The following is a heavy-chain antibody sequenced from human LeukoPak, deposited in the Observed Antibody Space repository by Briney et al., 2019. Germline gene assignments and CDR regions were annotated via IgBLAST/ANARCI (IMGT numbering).Heavy chain of an antibody. V-gene: IGHV4-4*07. J-gene: IGHJ4*02. CDR3: ARDDPDDSSGYSSWYFDY. Sequence: SETLSLTCTVPGGSISSYYWSWIRQPAGKGLEWIGRIYTSGSTNYNPSLKSRVTMSVDTSKNQFSLKLSSVTAADTAVYYCARDDPDDSSGYSSWYFDYWGQGTLVTVSS. CDR2: IYTSGST. D-gene: IGHD3-22*01. CDR1: GGSISSYY.